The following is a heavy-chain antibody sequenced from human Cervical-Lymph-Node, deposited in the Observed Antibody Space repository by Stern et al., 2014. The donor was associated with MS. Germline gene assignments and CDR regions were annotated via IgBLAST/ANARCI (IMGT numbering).Heavy chain of an antibody. Sequence: VQLVQSGAEVKKPGASVKVSCKASGYTFTSYGISWVRQAPGQVLEWMGCISDYNGDTHYAQKLQGRFTMTQDTSTSSAYMELSSLRSDDTAVYYCARGLLGSGNAFDIWGQGTMVTVSS. CDR3: ARGLLGSGNAFDI. CDR1: GYTFTSYG. V-gene: IGHV1-18*01. J-gene: IGHJ3*02. CDR2: ISDYNGDT. D-gene: IGHD1-26*01.